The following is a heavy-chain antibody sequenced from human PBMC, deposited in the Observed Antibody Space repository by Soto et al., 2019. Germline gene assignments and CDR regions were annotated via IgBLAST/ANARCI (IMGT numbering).Heavy chain of an antibody. CDR1: GFTFSVSS. CDR3: AIEGAGFGY. J-gene: IGHJ4*02. D-gene: IGHD1-26*01. Sequence: EVQLVESGGGLVQPWGSVRLSCAASGFTFSVSSMHWVRQASGKGLEWLGRIRSKANNYATKYSESVKGRFIISRDDSKDTMFLQMSGLRTEDTAMYYCAIEGAGFGYWGQGTLVTVSS. CDR2: IRSKANNYAT. V-gene: IGHV3-73*01.